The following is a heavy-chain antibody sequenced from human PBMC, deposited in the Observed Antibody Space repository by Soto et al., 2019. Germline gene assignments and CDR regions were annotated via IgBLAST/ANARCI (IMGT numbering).Heavy chain of an antibody. V-gene: IGHV1-3*01. CDR3: TWGGWIAAAGPYYYYGMDV. J-gene: IGHJ6*02. Sequence: QVQLVQSGAEVKKPGASVKVSCKASGYTFTSYAMHWVRQAPGQRLEWMGWINAGNGNTKYSQKFQGRVTITRDTSASTAYMELSSLRSEDTAVYYCTWGGWIAAAGPYYYYGMDVWGQGTTVTVSS. CDR2: INAGNGNT. D-gene: IGHD6-13*01. CDR1: GYTFTSYA.